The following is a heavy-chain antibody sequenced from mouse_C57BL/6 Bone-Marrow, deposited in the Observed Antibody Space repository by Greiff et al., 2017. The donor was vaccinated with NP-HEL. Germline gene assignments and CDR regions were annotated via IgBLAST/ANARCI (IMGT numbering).Heavy chain of an antibody. J-gene: IGHJ2*01. Sequence: VQLQQSGAELVRPGASVKLSCTASGFNIKDDYMHWVKQRPEQGLEWIGWLDPENGDTEYASKFQGKATITADPSSNTAYLQLSSLTSEDTAVYYCTNNSPYYYGSSYFDYWGQGTTLTVSS. V-gene: IGHV14-4*01. D-gene: IGHD1-1*01. CDR3: TNNSPYYYGSSYFDY. CDR1: GFNIKDDY. CDR2: LDPENGDT.